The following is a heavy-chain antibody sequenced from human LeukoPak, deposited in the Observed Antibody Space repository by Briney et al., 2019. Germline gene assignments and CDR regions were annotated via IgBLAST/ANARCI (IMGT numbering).Heavy chain of an antibody. V-gene: IGHV3-23*01. J-gene: IGHJ4*02. CDR1: GFTFDSYG. CDR3: AKRGAEVGATVAPGDY. Sequence: GETLRLSCAASGFTFDSYGMSWVRQAPGKGLEWVSGVSGSGGSAYYAGSVKGRFTISRDNSKNTLYLQMNSLRAEDTAVYYCAKRGAEVGATVAPGDYSGQGTLVTVSS. D-gene: IGHD1-26*01. CDR2: VSGSGGSA.